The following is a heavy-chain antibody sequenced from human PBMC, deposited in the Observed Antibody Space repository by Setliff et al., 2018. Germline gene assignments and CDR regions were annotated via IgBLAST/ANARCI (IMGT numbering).Heavy chain of an antibody. CDR1: GFTFSNYG. J-gene: IGHJ4*02. CDR2: MSYDGSSS. CDR3: AGPSFDY. Sequence: PGGSLRLSCVASGFTFSNYGMHWVRQAPGKGLEWVAVMSYDGSSSFYTDSVKGRFTISRDNSKNTLYLQMNSLRAEDTAVYYCAGPSFDYWGQGTLVTVSS. V-gene: IGHV3-30*12.